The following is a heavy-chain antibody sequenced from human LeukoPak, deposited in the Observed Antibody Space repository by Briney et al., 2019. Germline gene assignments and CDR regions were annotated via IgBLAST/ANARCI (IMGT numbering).Heavy chain of an antibody. CDR3: AKGDCSSASCQFDY. V-gene: IGHV4-38-2*02. CDR2: ISHSGST. D-gene: IGHD2-2*01. Sequence: SETLSLTCTVSGYSISSGYYWGWIRQPPGKGLEWIRSISHSGSTYYNPSLKSRVTISVDTSKNQFSLKVRSVTAADTAMYYCAKGDCSSASCQFDYWGQGTLVTVSS. CDR1: GYSISSGYY. J-gene: IGHJ4*02.